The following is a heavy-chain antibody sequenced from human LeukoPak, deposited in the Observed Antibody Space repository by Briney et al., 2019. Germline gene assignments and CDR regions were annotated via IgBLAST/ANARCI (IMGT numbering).Heavy chain of an antibody. V-gene: IGHV3-53*01. CDR1: GFTVSSNY. CDR3: AKDLADHYYDSSGTSDY. Sequence: GGSLRLSCAASGFTVSSNYMSWVRQAPGKGLEWVSVIYSGGSTYYADSVKGRFTISRDNSKNTLYLQMNSLRAEDTAVYYCAKDLADHYYDSSGTSDYWGQGTLVTVSS. J-gene: IGHJ4*02. CDR2: IYSGGST. D-gene: IGHD3-22*01.